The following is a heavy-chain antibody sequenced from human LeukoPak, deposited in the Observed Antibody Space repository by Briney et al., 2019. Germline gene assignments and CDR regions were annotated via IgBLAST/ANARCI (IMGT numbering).Heavy chain of an antibody. CDR3: ARVEDSSGWYLFQNITPTVNYYYYYYMDV. Sequence: AGGSLRLSCAASGFTFDDYGMSWVRQAPGKGLEWVSGINWNGGSTGYADSVKGRFTISRDNAKNSLYLQVNSLRAEDTALYYCARVEDSSGWYLFQNITPTVNYYYYYYMDVWGKGTTVTVSS. D-gene: IGHD6-19*01. CDR1: GFTFDDYG. CDR2: INWNGGST. V-gene: IGHV3-20*04. J-gene: IGHJ6*03.